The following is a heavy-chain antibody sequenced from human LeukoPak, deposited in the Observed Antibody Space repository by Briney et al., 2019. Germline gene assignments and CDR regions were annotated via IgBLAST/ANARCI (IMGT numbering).Heavy chain of an antibody. CDR2: ISGSGGST. CDR3: AKGKDSGYDFAFDY. CDR1: GFTFSSYA. J-gene: IGHJ4*02. Sequence: GGSLRLSCAASGFTFSSYAMSWVRQAPGKGLEWVSAISGSGGSTHYADSVKGRFTISRDNSKNTLYLQMNSLRAEDTAVYYCAKGKDSGYDFAFDYWGQGTLVTVSS. D-gene: IGHD5-12*01. V-gene: IGHV3-23*01.